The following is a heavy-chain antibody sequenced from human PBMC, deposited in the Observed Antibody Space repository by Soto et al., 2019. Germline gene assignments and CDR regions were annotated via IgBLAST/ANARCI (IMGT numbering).Heavy chain of an antibody. CDR1: GYTFTSYD. CDR2: MNPNSGNT. D-gene: IGHD3-3*01. V-gene: IGHV1-8*01. Sequence: ASVKVSCKASGYTFTSYDINWVRQATGQGLEWMGWMNPNSGNTGYAQKFQGRVTMTRNTSISTAYMELSSLRSEDTAVYYCARGRGGYPASIILEWLPQKPPYSFDYW. J-gene: IGHJ4*01. CDR3: ARGRGGYPASIILEWLPQKPPYSFDY.